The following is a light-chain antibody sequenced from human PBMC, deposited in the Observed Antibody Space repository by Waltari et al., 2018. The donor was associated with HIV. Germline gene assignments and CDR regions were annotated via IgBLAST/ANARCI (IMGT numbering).Light chain of an antibody. CDR2: EVN. CDR1: SSDVGGSKY. V-gene: IGLV2-8*01. Sequence: QSALTQPPSASGSPGQSVTISCTGTSSDVGGSKYVSWYQQHPGKAPELMIYEVNKRPSGLPDRCSDSKSANTASLTVSGLQADDEADYYCNSYAGSNNWVFGGGTKLTVL. J-gene: IGLJ3*02. CDR3: NSYAGSNNWV.